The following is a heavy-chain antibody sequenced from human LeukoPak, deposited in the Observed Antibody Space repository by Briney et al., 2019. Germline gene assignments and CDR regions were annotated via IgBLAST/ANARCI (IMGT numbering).Heavy chain of an antibody. J-gene: IGHJ5*02. CDR1: GGSISGYS. V-gene: IGHV4-59*01. Sequence: PSETLSLTCTVSGGSISGYSWTWIRRPPGQGLEWIGYFHNSRTTSYNPSLTGRVTISVDTAMDQISLKLNTVTAADTAVYYCARGHLGLSPWGQGTLVTVSS. CDR2: FHNSRTT. CDR3: ARGHLGLSP. D-gene: IGHD3-10*01.